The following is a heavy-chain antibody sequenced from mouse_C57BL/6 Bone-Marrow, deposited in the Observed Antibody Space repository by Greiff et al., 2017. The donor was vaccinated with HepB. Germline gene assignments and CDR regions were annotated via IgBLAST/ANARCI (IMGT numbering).Heavy chain of an antibody. Sequence: VQLQQSGAELVRPGASVKLSCTASGFNIKDDYMHWVKQRPEQGLEWIGWIDPENGDTEYASKFKGKATLTVDTSSNTAYLQLSSLTSEDTAVYYCATELPCYFDYWGQGTTLTVSS. CDR2: IDPENGDT. CDR1: GFNIKDDY. J-gene: IGHJ2*01. CDR3: ATELPCYFDY. V-gene: IGHV14-4*01. D-gene: IGHD1-1*01.